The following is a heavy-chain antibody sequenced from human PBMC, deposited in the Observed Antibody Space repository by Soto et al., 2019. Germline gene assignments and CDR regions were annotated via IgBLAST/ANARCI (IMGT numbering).Heavy chain of an antibody. CDR2: INQDGNEK. CDR3: ARDDGDAGLRWYYFNH. Sequence: EVHLVESGGGLVQPGGSLRLSCTASGFTFSSYWMSWVRQAPGKGLEWVANINQDGNEKHYVDSVKGRFTISRDNAKNSLSLHMDSLRDEDTAVYYCARDDGDAGLRWYYFNHWGQGALVTVSA. D-gene: IGHD2-15*01. CDR1: GFTFSSYW. V-gene: IGHV3-7*05. J-gene: IGHJ4*02.